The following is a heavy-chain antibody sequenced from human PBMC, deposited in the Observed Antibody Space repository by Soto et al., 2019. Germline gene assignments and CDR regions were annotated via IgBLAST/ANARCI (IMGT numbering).Heavy chain of an antibody. Sequence: GGSLRLSCAASGFTFSSYGMHWVRQAPGKGLEWVAVIWYDGSNKYYADSVKGRFTISRDNSKNTLYLQMTSLRAEVTAVYYCARDRGTAGPFDYWGQGTLVTVSS. D-gene: IGHD6-19*01. J-gene: IGHJ4*02. CDR3: ARDRGTAGPFDY. CDR2: IWYDGSNK. V-gene: IGHV3-33*01. CDR1: GFTFSSYG.